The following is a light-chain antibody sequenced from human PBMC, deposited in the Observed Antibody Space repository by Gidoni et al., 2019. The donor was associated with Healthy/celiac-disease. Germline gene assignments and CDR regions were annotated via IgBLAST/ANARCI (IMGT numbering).Light chain of an antibody. CDR3: QSADSSGTYVV. CDR1: ALPKQY. CDR2: KDS. V-gene: IGLV3-25*02. J-gene: IGLJ2*01. Sequence: SYDLTQPPSVSVSPGQTARITCSGAALPKQYAYWYQQKPGQAPVLVIYKDSERPSGIPERFSGSSSETTVTLTISGVQAEDEADYYCQSADSSGTYVVFGGGTKLTVL.